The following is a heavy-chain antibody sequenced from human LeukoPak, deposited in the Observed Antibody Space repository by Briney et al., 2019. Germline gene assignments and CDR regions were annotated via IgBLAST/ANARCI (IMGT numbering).Heavy chain of an antibody. J-gene: IGHJ4*02. CDR2: INHSGST. Sequence: SETLSLTCAVSGWTFSGYYWSWIRQPPGKGLEWIGEINHSGSTNYNPTVKSRVTIYVDTSNHQSSLKLSYVTAADTAVYYCASQTGYWGQGTLVTVSS. CDR3: ASQTGY. CDR1: GWTFSGYY. V-gene: IGHV4-34*01.